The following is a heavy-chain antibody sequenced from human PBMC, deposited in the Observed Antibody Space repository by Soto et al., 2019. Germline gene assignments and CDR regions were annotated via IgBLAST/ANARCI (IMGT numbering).Heavy chain of an antibody. CDR1: GFTFSSYG. CDR3: AQTSSASGRDGPGH. D-gene: IGHD6-6*01. CDR2: ISASGDST. Sequence: EVQVLESGGGLARPGGSVTLSCATSGFTFSSYGMTWVRQAPGKGLEWVSAISASGDSTFYADSLGGRFTISRDNSKNTVYLQMKSLRAGATATYYCAQTSSASGRDGPGHWGQGTQVTVSS. V-gene: IGHV3-23*01. J-gene: IGHJ4*02.